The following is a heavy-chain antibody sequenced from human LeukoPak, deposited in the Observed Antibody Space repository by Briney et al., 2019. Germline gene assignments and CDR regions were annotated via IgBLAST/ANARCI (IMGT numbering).Heavy chain of an antibody. CDR3: ARERRYSYGPNYFDY. CDR2: INHSGST. J-gene: IGHJ4*02. CDR1: GGSFSGYY. Sequence: SETLSLTCAVYGGSFSGYYWSWIRQPPGKGLEWIGEINHSGSTNYNPSLKSRVTISVDTSKNQFSLKLSSVTAADTAVYYCARERRYSYGPNYFDYWGQGTLVTVSS. V-gene: IGHV4-34*01. D-gene: IGHD5-18*01.